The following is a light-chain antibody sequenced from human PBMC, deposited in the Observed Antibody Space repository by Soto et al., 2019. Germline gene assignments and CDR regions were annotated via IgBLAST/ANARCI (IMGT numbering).Light chain of an antibody. CDR1: QSVSSSY. CDR2: GAS. CDR3: QQYGSSPLLT. J-gene: IGKJ4*01. V-gene: IGKV3-20*01. Sequence: EIVLTQSPGTLSLSPGERATLSCRASQSVSSSYLAWYQQKPGQAPRLLIYGASSRATGIPDRFSGSGSVTHFTLIISRLEPEDFAVYYCQQYGSSPLLTFVGGTKVEIK.